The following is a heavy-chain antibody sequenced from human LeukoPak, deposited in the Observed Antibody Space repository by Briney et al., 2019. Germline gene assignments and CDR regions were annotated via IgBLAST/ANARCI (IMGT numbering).Heavy chain of an antibody. Sequence: SETLPFTCTVPSGSISSSGYYWGWIRQPPGKGLECIGSVYYSGSTYYNPSLKSRVTISVAASKNQFSLKLSSVTAADTAIYYCTRSSGYYGGDMDVWGKGTTVTVSS. CDR2: VYYSGST. D-gene: IGHD3-22*01. CDR1: SGSISSSGYY. J-gene: IGHJ6*03. CDR3: TRSSGYYGGDMDV. V-gene: IGHV4-39*01.